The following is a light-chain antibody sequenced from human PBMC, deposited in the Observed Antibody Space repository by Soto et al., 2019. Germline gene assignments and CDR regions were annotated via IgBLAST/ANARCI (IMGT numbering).Light chain of an antibody. Sequence: QSALTQPPSVSGSPGQSVTISCTGTSSDVGSYNRLSWYQQPPGTAPKLIMYEVNTRPSGVPDRFSGSKSGSTASLTISGLQAEDEADYYCSSYAGSNNLYVFGTGTKVTVL. CDR2: EVN. V-gene: IGLV2-18*02. J-gene: IGLJ1*01. CDR3: SSYAGSNNLYV. CDR1: SSDVGSYNR.